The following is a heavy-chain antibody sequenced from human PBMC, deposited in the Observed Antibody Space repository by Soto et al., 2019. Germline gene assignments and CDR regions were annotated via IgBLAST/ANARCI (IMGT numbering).Heavy chain of an antibody. CDR2: IIPIFGTA. CDR1: GGTFSSYA. CDR3: AGVLRKGIAAAGYFDY. V-gene: IGHV1-69*06. Sequence: QVQLVQSGAEVKKPGSSVKVSCKASGGTFSSYAISWVRQAPGQGLEWMGGIIPIFGTANYAQKFQGRVTITADKSTSTAYMELSSLRSEDTAVYSCAGVLRKGIAAAGYFDYWGQGNLVTVSS. J-gene: IGHJ4*02. D-gene: IGHD6-13*01.